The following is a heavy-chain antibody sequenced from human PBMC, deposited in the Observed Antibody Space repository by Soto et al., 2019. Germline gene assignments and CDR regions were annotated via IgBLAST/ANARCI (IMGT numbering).Heavy chain of an antibody. J-gene: IGHJ6*02. V-gene: IGHV4-4*07. D-gene: IGHD2-15*01. Sequence: PSESLTPTCTVSGPSISSDYWTWIRQPAGKGLGFIGRIAATKSTNYNPSLKSRATMSVDASKNQFSLKLNSVTAADTAVYYCARESIVVVPTDLTYYYNGLDVWGQGTTVTVS. CDR3: ARESIVVVPTDLTYYYNGLDV. CDR1: GPSISSDY. CDR2: IAATKST.